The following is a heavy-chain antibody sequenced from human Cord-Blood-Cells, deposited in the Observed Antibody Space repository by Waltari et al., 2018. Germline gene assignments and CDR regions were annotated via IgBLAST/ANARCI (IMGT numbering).Heavy chain of an antibody. Sequence: QVQLVESGGGVVQPGGSLRLSCAASGFTFSSSGMHWVRQAPGKGLEWVAFIRYDGSNKYYADSVKGRFTISRDNSKNTLYLQMNSLRAEDTAVYYCAKDQVGGIAARDDAFDIWGQGTMVTVSS. D-gene: IGHD6-6*01. J-gene: IGHJ3*02. CDR2: IRYDGSNK. CDR3: AKDQVGGIAARDDAFDI. CDR1: GFTFSSSG. V-gene: IGHV3-30*02.